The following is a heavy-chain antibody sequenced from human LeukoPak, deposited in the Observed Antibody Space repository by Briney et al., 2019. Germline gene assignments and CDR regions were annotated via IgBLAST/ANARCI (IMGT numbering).Heavy chain of an antibody. J-gene: IGHJ3*01. CDR3: ARALIDYDYGDYKGENAFDL. V-gene: IGHV3-33*01. D-gene: IGHD4-17*01. CDR1: RFTFRNHY. Sequence: GGSLRLSCAASRFTFRNHYMHWVRQAPGKGLEWVALIWFDGSNTDYADSVKGRFTISRDNANKTLYLQMNSLRVEDTAVYYCARALIDYDYGDYKGENAFDLWGQGTMVVVSS. CDR2: IWFDGSNT.